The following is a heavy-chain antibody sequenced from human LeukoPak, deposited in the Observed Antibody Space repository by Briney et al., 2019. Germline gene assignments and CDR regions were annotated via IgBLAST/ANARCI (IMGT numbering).Heavy chain of an antibody. CDR2: ISDDGSNK. Sequence: GGSLRLSCAASGFTFSSYAMHWVRQAPGKGLEWVAVISDDGSNKYYADSVKGRFTISRDNSKNTLYLQMNSLRAEDTAVYYCARDPTIEGVLLWFGELSPYFDYWGQGTLVTVSS. J-gene: IGHJ4*02. CDR1: GFTFSSYA. D-gene: IGHD3-10*01. V-gene: IGHV3-30*04. CDR3: ARDPTIEGVLLWFGELSPYFDY.